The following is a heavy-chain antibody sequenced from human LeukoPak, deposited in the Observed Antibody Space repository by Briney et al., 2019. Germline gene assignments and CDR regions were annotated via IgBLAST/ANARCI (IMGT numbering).Heavy chain of an antibody. J-gene: IGHJ3*02. D-gene: IGHD5-24*01. Sequence: PGGSLRLSCAASGFTFSSYGMHWVRQAPGKGLEWVAFIRYDGSSEYYADSVKGRFTISRDNSRNTLYLQMNSLRAEDTAVYYCAKDSGVGMATTFSILDIWGQGTMVTVSS. V-gene: IGHV3-30*02. CDR3: AKDSGVGMATTFSILDI. CDR2: IRYDGSSE. CDR1: GFTFSSYG.